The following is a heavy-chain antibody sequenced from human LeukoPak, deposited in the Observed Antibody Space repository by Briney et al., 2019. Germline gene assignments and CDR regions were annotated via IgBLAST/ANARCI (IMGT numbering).Heavy chain of an antibody. V-gene: IGHV3-48*01. D-gene: IGHD6-13*01. J-gene: IGHJ4*02. Sequence: PGGSLSLSCAASGFTFSSYRMNWVRQAPGKGLEWVSYISSNVNTIYYADSVKGRSTISRDNAKNSLYLQMNSLRAEDTSVYYCAREGYSPFWGQGTLVTVSS. CDR2: ISSNVNTI. CDR1: GFTFSSYR. CDR3: AREGYSPF.